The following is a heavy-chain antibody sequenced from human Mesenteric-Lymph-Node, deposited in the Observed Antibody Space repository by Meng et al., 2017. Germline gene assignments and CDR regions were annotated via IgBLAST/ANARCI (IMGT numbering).Heavy chain of an antibody. J-gene: IGHJ4*02. CDR2: IIPIFGTA. V-gene: IGHV1-69*05. CDR3: ARARYFDWLLAYYFDY. Sequence: SVKVSCKASGGTFSSYAISWVRQAPGQGLEWMGGIIPIFGTANYAQKFQGRVTITTDESTSTAYMELSSLRSDDTAVYYCARARYFDWLLAYYFDYWCQGTLVTVSS. CDR1: GGTFSSYA. D-gene: IGHD3-9*01.